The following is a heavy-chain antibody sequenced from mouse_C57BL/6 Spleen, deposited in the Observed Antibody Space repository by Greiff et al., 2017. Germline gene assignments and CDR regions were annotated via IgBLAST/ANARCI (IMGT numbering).Heavy chain of an antibody. V-gene: IGHV1-50*01. Sequence: QVQLKESGAELVKPGASVKLSCKASGYTFTSYWMQWVKQRPGQGLEWIGEIDPSDSYTNYNQKFKGKATLTVDTSSSTAYMQLSSLTSEDSAVYYCARQGPTGAMDYWGQGTSVTVSS. CDR3: ARQGPTGAMDY. D-gene: IGHD1-1*01. CDR2: IDPSDSYT. J-gene: IGHJ4*01. CDR1: GYTFTSYW.